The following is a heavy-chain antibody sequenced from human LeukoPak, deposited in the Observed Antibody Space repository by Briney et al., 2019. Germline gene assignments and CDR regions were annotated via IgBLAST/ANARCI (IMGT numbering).Heavy chain of an antibody. Sequence: ASVKVSCKASGYTFTSYDINWVRQATGQGLEWMGWMNPNSGNTNYAQKLQGRVTMTTDTSTSTAYMELRSLRSEDTAVYYCATSKSVVPAAIRFDYWGQGTLVTVSS. CDR1: GYTFTSYD. V-gene: IGHV1-8*01. CDR2: MNPNSGNT. D-gene: IGHD2-2*01. J-gene: IGHJ4*02. CDR3: ATSKSVVPAAIRFDY.